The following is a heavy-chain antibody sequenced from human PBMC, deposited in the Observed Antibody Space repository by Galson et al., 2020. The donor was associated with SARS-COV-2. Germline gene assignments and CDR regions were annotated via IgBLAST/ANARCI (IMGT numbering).Heavy chain of an antibody. CDR2: IDWDDHK. Sequence: PTLVKPTQTLTLTCTFSGFSLSTSGMYVSWIRQPPGKALEWLARIDWDDHKYYSTSLRTRLTISKDTSKNQVVLTMTNMDPVDTATYYCARMVGGYNSGWSFDYWGQGTLVTVSS. J-gene: IGHJ4*02. CDR1: GFSLSTSGMY. CDR3: ARMVGGYNSGWSFDY. V-gene: IGHV2-70*11. D-gene: IGHD6-19*01.